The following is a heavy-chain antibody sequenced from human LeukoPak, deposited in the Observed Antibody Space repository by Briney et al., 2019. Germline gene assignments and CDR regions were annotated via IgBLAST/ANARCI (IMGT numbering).Heavy chain of an antibody. CDR3: ARADRGYYYYYYMDV. Sequence: GASLRLSCAASGFTFSSYGMHWVRQAPGKGLERVVFIRYDGSNIYWADSVKGRFTISRDNFKNTLYLRMNSLRAENTAVYYCARADRGYYYYYYMDVWGKGTTVTVSS. CDR2: IRYDGSNI. D-gene: IGHD1-26*01. J-gene: IGHJ6*03. CDR1: GFTFSSYG. V-gene: IGHV3-30*02.